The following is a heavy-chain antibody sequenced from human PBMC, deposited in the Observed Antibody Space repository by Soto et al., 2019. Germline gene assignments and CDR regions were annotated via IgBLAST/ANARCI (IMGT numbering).Heavy chain of an antibody. Sequence: QVQLVQSGAEVEKPGSSVKVSCKVSGGTTSSYTIGWVRQAPGQGLQWMGNIVPMIGKVDYAQTFQDRVTLTADKYTRTVYMELSSLRSEDTAVYFCALRTGNWNPLGDWGQGTLVTVSS. CDR2: IVPMIGKV. CDR3: ALRTGNWNPLGD. J-gene: IGHJ4*02. D-gene: IGHD1-1*01. V-gene: IGHV1-69*02. CDR1: GGTTSSYT.